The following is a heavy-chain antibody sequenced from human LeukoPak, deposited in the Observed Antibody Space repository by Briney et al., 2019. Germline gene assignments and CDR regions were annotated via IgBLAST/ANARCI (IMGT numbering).Heavy chain of an antibody. Sequence: ASVKVSCKASGYTFTGHYMHWVRQAPGQGLEWMGRINPNSGGTNYAQKFQGRVTMTRDTSNSTAYMELSRPRSDDTAVYYCARNVSRSGFDPWDQGTLVTVSS. CDR2: INPNSGGT. J-gene: IGHJ5*02. D-gene: IGHD2-15*01. CDR3: ARNVSRSGFDP. V-gene: IGHV1-2*06. CDR1: GYTFTGHY.